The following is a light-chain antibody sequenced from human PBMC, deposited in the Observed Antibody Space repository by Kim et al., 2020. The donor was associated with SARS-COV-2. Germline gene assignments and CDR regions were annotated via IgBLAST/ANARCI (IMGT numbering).Light chain of an antibody. CDR3: QQSYTSPLT. Sequence: PSVGASVPLSCRAIPLITTYLNWSQHQPRHAPQLLFSAASRLQSTVPSRFSGTVSGTHFTLTISSLPPHDFSTYSFQQSYTSPLTLGGGTKVDIK. CDR1: PLITTY. CDR2: AAS. J-gene: IGKJ4*01. V-gene: IGKV1-39*01.